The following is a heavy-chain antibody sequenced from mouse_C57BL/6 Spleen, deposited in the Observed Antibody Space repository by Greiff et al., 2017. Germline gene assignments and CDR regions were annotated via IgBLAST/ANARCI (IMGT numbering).Heavy chain of an antibody. CDR2: INPNNGGT. D-gene: IGHD3-3*01. CDR1: GYTFTDYN. CDR3: AREWGLGSDYAMDY. Sequence: EVQLQQSGPELVKPGASVKISCKASGYTFTDYNMDWVKQSHGKSLEWIGDINPNNGGTIYNQKFKGKATLTVDKSSITAYMELSSLTSEDTAVXVWAREWGLGSDYAMDYWGQGTSVTVAS. J-gene: IGHJ4*01. V-gene: IGHV1-18*01.